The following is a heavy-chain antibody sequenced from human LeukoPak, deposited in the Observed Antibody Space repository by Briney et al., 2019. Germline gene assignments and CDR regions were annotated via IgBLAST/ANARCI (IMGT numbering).Heavy chain of an antibody. J-gene: IGHJ4*02. CDR1: GYTFTSYY. V-gene: IGHV1-46*01. CDR2: INPSGVTT. CDR3: ARGIDTAMVTWEKDYYDSSGYHYFDY. Sequence: ASVKVSCKASGYTFTSYYMHWVRQAPGQGLEWMGIINPSGVTTNYAQKFQGRVTMTRDTSTSTVYMELSSLTSEDTAVYYCARGIDTAMVTWEKDYYDSSGYHYFDYWGQGTLVTVSS. D-gene: IGHD3-22*01.